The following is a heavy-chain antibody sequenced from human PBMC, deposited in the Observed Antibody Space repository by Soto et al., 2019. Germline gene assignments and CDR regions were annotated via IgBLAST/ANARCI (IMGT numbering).Heavy chain of an antibody. CDR2: TNAYSGES. V-gene: IGHV1-18*04. D-gene: IGHD1-26*01. CDR3: TRDERQSCGRLGCYHYYY. CDR1: GYTFNSYF. Sequence: VQLLQSGSEMKKPGASVRISCQASGYTFNSYFISGISWVRQAPGQGLEWVGWTNAYSGESNNPEKFQGRITLTADKSTNTVYLELSRLGPDDSAVYFCTRDERQSCGRLGCYHYYYWGQGTLLTLSS. J-gene: IGHJ4*02.